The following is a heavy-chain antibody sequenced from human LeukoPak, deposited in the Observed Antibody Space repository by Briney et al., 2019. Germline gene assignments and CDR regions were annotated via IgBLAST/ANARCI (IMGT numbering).Heavy chain of an antibody. J-gene: IGHJ5*02. CDR3: ARVGAGGAWFDP. D-gene: IGHD1-26*01. CDR1: GGSISSYY. Sequence: SETLSLTCTVSGGSISSYYWSWIRQPPGKGLERIGYIYYSGSTNYNPSLKSRVTISVDTSKNQFSLKLSSVTAADTAVYYCARVGAGGAWFDPWGQGTLVTVSS. V-gene: IGHV4-59*01. CDR2: IYYSGST.